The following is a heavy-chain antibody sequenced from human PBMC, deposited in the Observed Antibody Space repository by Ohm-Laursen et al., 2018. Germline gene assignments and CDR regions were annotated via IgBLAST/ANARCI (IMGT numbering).Heavy chain of an antibody. D-gene: IGHD6-6*01. CDR3: ARHLIAARPGGRFDP. CDR1: GGSISSYY. Sequence: SETLSLTCTVSGGSISSYYWSWIRQPPGKGLEWIGYIYNSGSTTYHPSLESRVTISVDTSKNQFSLKVNSVTAADTAVYYCARHLIAARPGGRFDPWGQGTLVTVSS. V-gene: IGHV4-59*08. J-gene: IGHJ5*01. CDR2: IYNSGST.